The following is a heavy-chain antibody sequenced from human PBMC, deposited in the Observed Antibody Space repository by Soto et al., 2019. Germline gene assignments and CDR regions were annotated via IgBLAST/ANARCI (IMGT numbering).Heavy chain of an antibody. Sequence: PGGSLRLSCAASGFTFSNYAVTWVRQAPGKGLEWVSTVSGSGGSTYYADSVKGRFTISRDNAKNSLYLQMNSLRAEDTAVYYCERDQPGYSYGYGLGYWGQGTLVTVSS. CDR3: ERDQPGYSYGYGLGY. CDR2: VSGSGGST. CDR1: GFTFSNYA. D-gene: IGHD5-18*01. V-gene: IGHV3-23*01. J-gene: IGHJ4*02.